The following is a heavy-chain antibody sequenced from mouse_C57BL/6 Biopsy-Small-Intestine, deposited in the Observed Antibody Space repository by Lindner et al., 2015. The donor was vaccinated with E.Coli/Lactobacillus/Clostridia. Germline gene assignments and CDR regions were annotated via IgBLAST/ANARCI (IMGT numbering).Heavy chain of an antibody. D-gene: IGHD2-1*01. V-gene: IGHV5-17*01. J-gene: IGHJ2*01. CDR2: ISSDSNTI. Sequence: VQLQESGGGLVKPGGSLKLSCAASGFTFNDYGMHWVRQAPEKGLEWIAKISSDSNTIYYADTVKGRFTISRDNAKNTLFLQMTSLRSEDTAMYYCATGNYGGDYFDYWGQGTTLTVSS. CDR3: ATGNYGGDYFDY. CDR1: GFTFNDYG.